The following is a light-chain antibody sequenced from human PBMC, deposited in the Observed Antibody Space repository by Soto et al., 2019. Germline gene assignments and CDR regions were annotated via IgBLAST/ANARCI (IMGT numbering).Light chain of an antibody. Sequence: DIVMTQSPLSLPVTPGETASISCRSTQSLLHSNGYNYLDWYLQKPGQSPQLLIYLGSNRASGVPDRFSASGSGTDFTLKISRVEVEDVGVHYCMQALRTPPTFGQGTRVEIK. J-gene: IGKJ1*01. V-gene: IGKV2-28*01. CDR1: QSLLHSNGYNY. CDR2: LGS. CDR3: MQALRTPPT.